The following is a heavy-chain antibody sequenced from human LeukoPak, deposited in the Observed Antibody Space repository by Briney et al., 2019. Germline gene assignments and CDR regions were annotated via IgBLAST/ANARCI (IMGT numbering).Heavy chain of an antibody. CDR1: GGSISSGSYY. CDR2: IYTSGST. Sequence: PSETLSLTCTVSGGSISSGSYYWSWIRQPAGKGLEWIGRIYTSGSTNYNPSLKSRVNISVDTSKNQFSLKLSSVTAADTAVYYCARLYLGAPDYWGQGTLVTVSS. D-gene: IGHD4/OR15-4a*01. V-gene: IGHV4-61*02. J-gene: IGHJ4*02. CDR3: ARLYLGAPDY.